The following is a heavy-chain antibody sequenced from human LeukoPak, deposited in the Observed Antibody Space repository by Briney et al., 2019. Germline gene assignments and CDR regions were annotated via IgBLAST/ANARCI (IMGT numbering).Heavy chain of an antibody. D-gene: IGHD6-19*01. CDR3: AREKGIVAGLYYYYGMGV. Sequence: SETLSLTCTVSGGSISSYYWSWIRQPPGKGLEWIGYIYYSGSTNYNPSLKSRVTISVDTSKNQFSLKLSSVTAADTAVYYCAREKGIVAGLYYYYGMGVWGQGTTVTVSS. V-gene: IGHV4-59*01. CDR2: IYYSGST. J-gene: IGHJ6*02. CDR1: GGSISSYY.